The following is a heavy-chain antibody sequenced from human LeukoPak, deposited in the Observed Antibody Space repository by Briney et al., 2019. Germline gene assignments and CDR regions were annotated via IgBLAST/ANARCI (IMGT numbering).Heavy chain of an antibody. J-gene: IGHJ3*02. Sequence: SETLSLTCTVSGCSISSGGYYWSWIRQHPGKGLEWIGYIYYSGSTYYNPSLKSRVTISVDTSKNQFSLKLSSVTAADTAVHYCAGDYGGNSGAFDIWGQGTMVTVSS. CDR2: IYYSGST. V-gene: IGHV4-31*03. CDR1: GCSISSGGYY. D-gene: IGHD4-23*01. CDR3: AGDYGGNSGAFDI.